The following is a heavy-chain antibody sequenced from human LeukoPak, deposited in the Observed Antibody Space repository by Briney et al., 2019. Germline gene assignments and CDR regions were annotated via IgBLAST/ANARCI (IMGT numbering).Heavy chain of an antibody. CDR2: ISYDGSNK. V-gene: IGHV3-30*18. D-gene: IGHD5-24*01. J-gene: IGHJ4*02. CDR3: AKEVERYGYKSPVDY. CDR1: GFTFSSYA. Sequence: PGGSLRLSCAASGFTFSSYAMNWVRQAPGKGLEWVAVISYDGSNKYYADSVKGRFTISRDNSKNTLYLQKNSLRAEDAAVYYCAKEVERYGYKSPVDYWGQGTLVTVSS.